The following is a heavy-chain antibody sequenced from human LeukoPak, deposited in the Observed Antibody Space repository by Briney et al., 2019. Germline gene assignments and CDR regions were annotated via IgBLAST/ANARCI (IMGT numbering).Heavy chain of an antibody. V-gene: IGHV1-2*02. J-gene: IGHJ6*03. CDR2: INPNSGGT. D-gene: IGHD3-10*01. CDR1: GYTFTGYY. CDR3: ARDGSYYGSGSYTNYYYYYYMDV. Sequence: GASVKVSCKASGYTFTGYYMHWVRQAPGQGLEWMGWINPNSGGTNYAQKFQGRVTMTRDTSISTAYMELSRLRSDDTAVYYCARDGSYYGSGSYTNYYYYYYMDVWGKGTTVTISS.